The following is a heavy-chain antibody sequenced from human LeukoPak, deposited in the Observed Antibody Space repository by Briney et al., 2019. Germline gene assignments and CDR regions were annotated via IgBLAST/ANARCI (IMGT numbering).Heavy chain of an antibody. D-gene: IGHD3-22*01. CDR1: GGSFSGYY. Sequence: PWETLSLTCAVYGGSFSGYYWSWIRQPPGKGLEWIGEINHSGSTNYNPSLKSRVTISVDTSKNQFSLKLSSVTAADTAVYYCARPLNRRLRSVRYDSSGYRDAFDIWGQGTMVTVSS. V-gene: IGHV4-34*01. CDR3: ARPLNRRLRSVRYDSSGYRDAFDI. CDR2: INHSGST. J-gene: IGHJ3*02.